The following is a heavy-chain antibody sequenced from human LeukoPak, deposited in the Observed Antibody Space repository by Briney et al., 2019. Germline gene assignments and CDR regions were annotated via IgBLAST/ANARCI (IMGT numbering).Heavy chain of an antibody. CDR1: GYTFSSYC. CDR3: ARDENGVLGDY. CDR2: ISVYSGNT. D-gene: IGHD2-8*01. V-gene: IGHV1-18*01. Sequence: ASVTVSCTASGYTFSSYCISWVRQAPGQGLEWMGWISVYSGNTNYAQRLQGRATMTTDTNTRTSYMEMRRLRADTADVYYSARDENGVLGDYWGRGTRVTVSS. J-gene: IGHJ4*02.